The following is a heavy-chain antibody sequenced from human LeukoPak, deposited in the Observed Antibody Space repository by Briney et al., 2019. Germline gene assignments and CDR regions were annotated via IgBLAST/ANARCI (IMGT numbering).Heavy chain of an antibody. CDR3: AKARAGATPFDY. J-gene: IGHJ4*02. Sequence: GGSLRLSCAASGFTFSSYGMHWVRQAPGKGLEWVAVIWYDGSNKYYADSVKGRFTISRDNSKNTLYLQMNSLRAEDTAVYYCAKARAGATPFDYWGQGTLVTVSS. V-gene: IGHV3-30*02. D-gene: IGHD1-26*01. CDR2: IWYDGSNK. CDR1: GFTFSSYG.